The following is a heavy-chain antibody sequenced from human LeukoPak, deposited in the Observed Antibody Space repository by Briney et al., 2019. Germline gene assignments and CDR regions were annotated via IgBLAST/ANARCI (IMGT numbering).Heavy chain of an antibody. CDR2: ISYDGSDK. Sequence: GGSLRLSCTGSGYTFGDFGMFWVRQAPGKGLEWVAVISYDGSDKYYADSVVGRFTVSRDNSKNTLYLEMNSLRGEDTAVYYCAEDGFHWGQGTLVIVSS. CDR1: GYTFGDFG. CDR3: AEDGFH. J-gene: IGHJ4*02. D-gene: IGHD3-10*01. V-gene: IGHV3-30*18.